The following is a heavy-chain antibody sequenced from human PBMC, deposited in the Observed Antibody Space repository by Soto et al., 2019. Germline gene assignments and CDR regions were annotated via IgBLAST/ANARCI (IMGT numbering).Heavy chain of an antibody. V-gene: IGHV4-39*01. CDR2: IYYSGTT. CDR1: GDSISSSSYY. J-gene: IGHJ5*02. CDR3: ARLKGAFFITTYNWFDP. Sequence: SETLSLTCTVSGDSISSSSYYWGWIRQPPGKGLEWIRDIYYSGTTHYNPSLKSRVTISRDTSKNQFSRHRRSVTAADTAVYYWARLKGAFFITTYNWFDPWGQGTPVTVSS. D-gene: IGHD3-22*01.